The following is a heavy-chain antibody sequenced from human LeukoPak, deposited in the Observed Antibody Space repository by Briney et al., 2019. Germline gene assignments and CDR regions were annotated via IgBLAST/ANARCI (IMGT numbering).Heavy chain of an antibody. V-gene: IGHV3-23*01. J-gene: IGHJ4*02. CDR1: GFTFSNYG. D-gene: IGHD6-13*01. Sequence: GGSLRLSCAASGFTFSNYGMGWVRQTPGKGLEWVSSISGSGDGTHYADSVKGRFTISRDNSKNTLYLQMNSLRAEDTAVYYCAREGSSWTFDYWGQGTLVTVSS. CDR3: AREGSSWTFDY. CDR2: ISGSGDGT.